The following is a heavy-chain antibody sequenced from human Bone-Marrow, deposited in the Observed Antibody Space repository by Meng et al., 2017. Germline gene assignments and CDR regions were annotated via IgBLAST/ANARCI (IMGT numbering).Heavy chain of an antibody. D-gene: IGHD1-26*01. CDR2: ISWDSNTI. CDR3: AKDVATGRYSRGCDY. CDR1: GFTFDDYA. Sequence: SLKISCAASGFTFDDYAMHWVRQAPGKGLEWVSGISWDSNTIDYADSVKGRFTISRDNAKNSLYLQMNSLGAEDTALYYCAKDVATGRYSRGCDYWGQGALVTVSS. V-gene: IGHV3-9*01. J-gene: IGHJ4*02.